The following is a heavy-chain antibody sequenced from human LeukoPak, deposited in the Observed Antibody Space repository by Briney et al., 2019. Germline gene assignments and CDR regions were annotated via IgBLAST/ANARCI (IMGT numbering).Heavy chain of an antibody. Sequence: SKTLSLTCTVSGASISSGDYYWSWIRQSPGKGLEWIGYIYYSGSTSYNPSLKSRVSISVDTSKNHFSLRLTSVTAADTAVYYCARGPNYVWGSYQYFDYWGQGTLVTVSS. J-gene: IGHJ4*02. CDR3: ARGPNYVWGSYQYFDY. CDR1: GASISSGDYY. CDR2: IYYSGST. V-gene: IGHV4-30-4*01. D-gene: IGHD3-16*02.